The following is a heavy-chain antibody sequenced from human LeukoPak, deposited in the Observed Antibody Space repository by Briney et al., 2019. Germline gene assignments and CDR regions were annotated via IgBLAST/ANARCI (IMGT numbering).Heavy chain of an antibody. V-gene: IGHV1-58*02. CDR3: AAVYCGTDFYSGYDCDY. CDR2: IVVGSGNT. J-gene: IGHJ4*02. Sequence: ASVKVSCKASGFTFTSPAMQWVRQARGQRLEWIGWIVVGSGNTNYAQKFQERVTITRDMSTSTAYMELSSLRSEDTAVYYCAAVYCGTDFYSGYDCDYWGQGTLVTVSS. CDR1: GFTFTSPA. D-gene: IGHD5-12*01.